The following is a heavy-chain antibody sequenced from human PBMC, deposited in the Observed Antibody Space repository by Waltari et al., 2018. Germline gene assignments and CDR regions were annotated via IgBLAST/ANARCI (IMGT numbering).Heavy chain of an antibody. D-gene: IGHD6-13*01. CDR3: ARDIAAAAYFQH. CDR2: IYHSGST. CDR1: GYSISSGYY. V-gene: IGHV4-38-2*02. Sequence: QVQLQESGPGLVKPSETLSLTCAVSGYSISSGYYWGWIRQPPGKGLEWIGSIYHSGSTYYNPSLKRRVTISVDTSKNQFSLKLSSVTAADTAVYYCARDIAAAAYFQHWGQGTLVTVSS. J-gene: IGHJ1*01.